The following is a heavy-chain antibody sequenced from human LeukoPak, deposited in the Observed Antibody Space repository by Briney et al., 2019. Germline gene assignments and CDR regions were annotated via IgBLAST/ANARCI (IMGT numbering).Heavy chain of an antibody. CDR3: ARYYYGSGLHYFDY. CDR2: INPNSGGT. J-gene: IGHJ4*02. CDR1: GYTFTGYY. D-gene: IGHD3-10*01. V-gene: IGHV1-2*02. Sequence: ASVKVSCKASGYTFTGYYMHWVRQAPGQGLEWMGWINPNSGGTNYEQKFQGRVTMTRDTSISTAYMELSRLRSDDTAVYYCARYYYGSGLHYFDYWGQGTLVTVSS.